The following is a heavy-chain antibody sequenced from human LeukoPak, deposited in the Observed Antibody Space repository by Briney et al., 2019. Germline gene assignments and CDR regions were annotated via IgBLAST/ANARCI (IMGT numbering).Heavy chain of an antibody. CDR2: IIGSGGST. CDR1: GFTFSTYN. CDR3: AKDSGLRWFGENYYYMDV. V-gene: IGHV3-23*01. D-gene: IGHD3-10*01. Sequence: GGSLRLSCAASGFTFSTYNMSWVRQAPGKGLEWVSTIIGSGGSTYYADSVKGRFTISRDNSRSTLYLQMNSLRAEDTAVYYCAKDSGLRWFGENYYYMDVWGKGTTVTISS. J-gene: IGHJ6*03.